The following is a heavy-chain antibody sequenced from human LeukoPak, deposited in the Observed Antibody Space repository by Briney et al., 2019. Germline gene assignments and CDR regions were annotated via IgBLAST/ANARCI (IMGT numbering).Heavy chain of an antibody. Sequence: SETLSLTCTVSGGSISSYYWSWIRQPPGKGLEWIGYIYYSGSTIYNPSLKSRVTISVDTSKNQFSLKLSSVTAADTAVYYCARHSLPGYSSSWFDYWGQGTLVTVSS. CDR1: GGSISSYY. D-gene: IGHD6-13*01. V-gene: IGHV4-59*08. CDR2: IYYSGST. J-gene: IGHJ4*02. CDR3: ARHSLPGYSSSWFDY.